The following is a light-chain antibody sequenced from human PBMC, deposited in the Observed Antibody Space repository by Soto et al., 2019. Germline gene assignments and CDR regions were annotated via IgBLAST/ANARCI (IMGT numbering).Light chain of an antibody. CDR2: EGS. CDR3: CSYAGSFTFV. V-gene: IGLV2-23*03. Sequence: QSALTQPASVSGSPGRSITISCTGTSSNVGSYNLISWYQQHPGKAPKLMIYEGSKRPSGVSNRFSGSKSGNTASLTISGLQAEDEADYYCCSYAGSFTFVFGGGTKVTVL. CDR1: SSNVGSYNL. J-gene: IGLJ2*01.